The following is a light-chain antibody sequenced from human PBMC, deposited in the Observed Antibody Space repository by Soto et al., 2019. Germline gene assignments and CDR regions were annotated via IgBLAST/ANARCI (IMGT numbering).Light chain of an antibody. V-gene: IGLV2-14*01. CDR2: DVS. Sequence: QSVLTQPASVSGSPGQWITISCTGTSSDVGGYNYVSWYQQHPGKAPKLMIYDVSNRPSGVSNRFSGSKSGNTASLTISGLQAEDEADYYCSSYSSSSTPHVVFGGGTQLTVL. CDR1: SSDVGGYNY. J-gene: IGLJ2*01. CDR3: SSYSSSSTPHVV.